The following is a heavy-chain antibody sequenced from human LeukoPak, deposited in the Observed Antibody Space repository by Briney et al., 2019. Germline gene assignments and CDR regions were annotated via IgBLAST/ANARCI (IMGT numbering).Heavy chain of an antibody. J-gene: IGHJ5*02. V-gene: IGHV3-48*04. CDR2: ISSSGSTI. Sequence: GGSLRLSCAASGFTFSSYSMNWVRKAPGKGLEWVSYISSSGSTIYYADSVKGRFTISRDNAKNSLYLQMDSLRAEDTAVYYCARDRRGYSYWFDPWGQGTLVTVSS. CDR1: GFTFSSYS. CDR3: ARDRRGYSYWFDP. D-gene: IGHD6-13*01.